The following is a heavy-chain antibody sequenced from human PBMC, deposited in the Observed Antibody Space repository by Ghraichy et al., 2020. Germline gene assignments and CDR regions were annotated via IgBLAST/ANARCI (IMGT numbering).Heavy chain of an antibody. D-gene: IGHD5/OR15-5a*01. CDR1: GFTFSSYS. J-gene: IGHJ5*02. CDR3: ARSIYDYGAWFDP. V-gene: IGHV3-21*01. Sequence: GGSLRLSCAASGFTFSSYSMNWVRQAPGKGLEWVSSISSSSSYIYYADSVKGRFTISRDNAKNSLYLQMNSLRAEDTAVYYCARSIYDYGAWFDPWGQGTLVTVSS. CDR2: ISSSSSYI.